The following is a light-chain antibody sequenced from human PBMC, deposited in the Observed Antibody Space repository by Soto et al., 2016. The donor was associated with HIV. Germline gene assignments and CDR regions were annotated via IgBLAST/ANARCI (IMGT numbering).Light chain of an antibody. CDR1: KLGDKY. CDR3: QAWDSSTNWV. J-gene: IGLJ3*02. CDR2: QDN. V-gene: IGLV3-1*01. Sequence: SYELTQPPSVSVSPGQTASITCSGDKLGDKYASWYQQKAGQSPVLVIYQDNKRPSGIPERFSGSNSGNTATLTISGTQAMDEADYYCQAWDSSTNWVFGGGTKLDRL.